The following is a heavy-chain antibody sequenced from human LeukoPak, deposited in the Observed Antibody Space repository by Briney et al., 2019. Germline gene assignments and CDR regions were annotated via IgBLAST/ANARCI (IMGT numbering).Heavy chain of an antibody. CDR2: IRSRAYGGTT. D-gene: IGHD3-3*01. V-gene: IGHV3-49*03. J-gene: IGHJ6*02. CDR1: GFTFGDYT. Sequence: GGSLRLSCTGSGFTFGDYTMSWIRQAPGKGREWVGFIRSRAYGGTTGFAASVQDRFTISRDDSKSIAYLQMNNLKTEDTGVYYCTKDPITIEGVWGQGTTVTVSS. CDR3: TKDPITIEGV.